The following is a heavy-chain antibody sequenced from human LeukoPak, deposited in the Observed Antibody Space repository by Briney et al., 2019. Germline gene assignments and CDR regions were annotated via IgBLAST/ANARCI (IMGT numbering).Heavy chain of an antibody. D-gene: IGHD6-19*01. CDR3: TRLSSGWSYYFDY. J-gene: IGHJ4*02. CDR2: IRSKTNSYAT. V-gene: IGHV3-73*01. Sequence: GESLRLSCAASGFSFSGSAMHWVCKASGTGLELVCSIRSKTNSYATAYAASVKGRFTISRDDSKNTAYLQMNSLKTEDTAVYYCTRLSSGWSYYFDYWGQGTLVTVSS. CDR1: GFSFSGSA.